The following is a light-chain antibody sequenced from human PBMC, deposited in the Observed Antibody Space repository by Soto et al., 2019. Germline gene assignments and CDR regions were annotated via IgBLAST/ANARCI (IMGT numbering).Light chain of an antibody. CDR3: QQYGSSPIT. CDR2: AAS. J-gene: IGKJ5*01. CDR1: QSVSSNF. Sequence: EIVLTQSPGTLSLSPGERATLSCRASQSVSSNFLAWYQQKPGQAPRLLIYAASSRATGIPGRFSGSGSGTGFTLTISRLEPEDFAVYYCQQYGSSPITFGQVTRLEIK. V-gene: IGKV3-20*01.